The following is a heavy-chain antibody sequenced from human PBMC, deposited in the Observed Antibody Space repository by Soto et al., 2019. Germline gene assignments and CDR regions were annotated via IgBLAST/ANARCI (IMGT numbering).Heavy chain of an antibody. J-gene: IGHJ4*02. V-gene: IGHV3-33*01. CDR2: IWYDGNRE. CDR1: GFRFDNFG. Sequence: PGGSLRLSCAASGFRFDNFGLHWVRQAPGKGLEWVALIWYDGNREFYADSVKGRFTISRDNSNNTLYLQMNSLTVEDTAVYYCARKKYNYNDAGEFDYWGQGTVVTVSS. D-gene: IGHD1-1*01. CDR3: ARKKYNYNDAGEFDY.